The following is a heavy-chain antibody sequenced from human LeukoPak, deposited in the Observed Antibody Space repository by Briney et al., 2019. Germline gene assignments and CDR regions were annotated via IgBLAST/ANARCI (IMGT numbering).Heavy chain of an antibody. D-gene: IGHD1-26*01. Sequence: SETLSLTCGVSGASVSSRFWSWIRQTPGMGLEWIGYISNRGSTGYNPSLKSRVTISVDAPKNEVSLNVRSVSAADTAVSYCAKGVSGTYFAFDVWGQGRTV. J-gene: IGHJ3*01. CDR3: AKGVSGTYFAFDV. CDR1: GASVSSRF. CDR2: ISNRGST. V-gene: IGHV4-59*02.